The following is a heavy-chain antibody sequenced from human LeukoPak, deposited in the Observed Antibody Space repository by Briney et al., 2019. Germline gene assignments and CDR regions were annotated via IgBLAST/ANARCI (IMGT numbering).Heavy chain of an antibody. J-gene: IGHJ4*02. CDR1: GFTFTSSA. Sequence: SVKVSCKASGFTFTSSAVQWVRQARGQRLEWIGWIVVGSGNTNYAQKLQGRVTMTTDTSTSTAYMELRSLRSDDTAVYYCARDDIFGGWYETHQTDYWGQGTLVTVSS. CDR3: ARDDIFGGWYETHQTDY. D-gene: IGHD6-19*01. CDR2: IVVGSGNT. V-gene: IGHV1-58*01.